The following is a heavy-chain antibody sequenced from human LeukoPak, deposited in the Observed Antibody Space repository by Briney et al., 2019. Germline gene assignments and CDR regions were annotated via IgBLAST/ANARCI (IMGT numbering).Heavy chain of an antibody. Sequence: TSETLSLTCTVSGGSISSYYWSWIRQPPGNGLEWIGEISHSGTTNYNPSLKSRVIISVDKSKNQFSLRLSSVTAADTAVYYCTRNLASWGQGTLVTVSS. CDR2: ISHSGTT. CDR3: TRNLAS. V-gene: IGHV4-59*12. D-gene: IGHD1-7*01. CDR1: GGSISSYY. J-gene: IGHJ5*01.